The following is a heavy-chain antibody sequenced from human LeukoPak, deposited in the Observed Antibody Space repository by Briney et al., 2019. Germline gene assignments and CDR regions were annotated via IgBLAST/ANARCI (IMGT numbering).Heavy chain of an antibody. V-gene: IGHV3-74*01. CDR3: ARVYGSSWYDY. CDR1: GFTFSSYW. CDR2: INPDGSST. Sequence: GGSLRLSCATSGFTFSSYWMHWVRQAPGKGLVWVSRINPDGSSTSYADSVKGRFTISRDNAKNTLYLQMNSLRAEDTAVYYCARVYGSSWYDYWGQGALVTVSS. J-gene: IGHJ4*02. D-gene: IGHD6-13*01.